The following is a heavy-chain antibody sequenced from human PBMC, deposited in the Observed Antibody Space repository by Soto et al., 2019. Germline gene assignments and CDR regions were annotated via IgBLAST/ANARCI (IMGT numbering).Heavy chain of an antibody. V-gene: IGHV5-51*01. J-gene: IGHJ4*02. CDR2: IFSSDSSA. CDR3: GTWRGSSWFDY. CDR1: GFTFSSYS. Sequence: GESLKISRKASGFTFSSYSLGWVRHMPGKGLQWMGNIFSSDSSAKYSPSFVGQVTISVDRSINTAYLQWSSLKASDTAIYYCGTWRGSSWFDYWGPGTLVTVSS. D-gene: IGHD2-2*01.